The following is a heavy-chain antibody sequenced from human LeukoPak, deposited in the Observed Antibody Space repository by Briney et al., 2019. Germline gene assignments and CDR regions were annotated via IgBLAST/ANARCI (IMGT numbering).Heavy chain of an antibody. V-gene: IGHV3-74*01. D-gene: IGHD3/OR15-3a*01. CDR2: IKSDGSST. Sequence: GGSLSLSCAASGFTFSTYWMNWVRQPPGKGLVWVSRIKSDGSSTAYADSVKGRFTISRDNAKNTLYLQMNSLRDEDTAMYYCAREGTGYGMDVWGQGTTVTVSS. CDR3: AREGTGYGMDV. J-gene: IGHJ6*02. CDR1: GFTFSTYW.